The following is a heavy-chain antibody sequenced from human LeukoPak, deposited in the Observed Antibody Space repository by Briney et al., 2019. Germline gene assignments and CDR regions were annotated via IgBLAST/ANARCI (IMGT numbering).Heavy chain of an antibody. CDR1: GFTFSTHG. Sequence: QPGGSLRLSCAGSGFTFSTHGMNWVRQAPGKGPEWVSGVTPSGDPTYYADSVKGRFIISRDNSKNTMYLQMNSLRAEDTGVYYCAKDSGWIQFIDWGQGTPVTVSS. V-gene: IGHV3-23*01. D-gene: IGHD5-24*01. CDR2: VTPSGDPT. J-gene: IGHJ4*02. CDR3: AKDSGWIQFID.